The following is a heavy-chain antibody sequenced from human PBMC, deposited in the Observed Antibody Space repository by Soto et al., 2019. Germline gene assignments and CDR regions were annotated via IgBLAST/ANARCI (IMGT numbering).Heavy chain of an antibody. Sequence: QVQLQESGPGLVKPSQTLSLTCTVSGGSISSDDYYWSWIRQPPGNALEWIGYISYSGSTYYIPSLKSRLTISLDTSRDQFSLTLSSVSAADTAVYYCARDRSNSPDYFDYWGQGTLVTVSS. CDR2: ISYSGST. J-gene: IGHJ4*02. CDR3: ARDRSNSPDYFDY. D-gene: IGHD6-6*01. V-gene: IGHV4-30-4*01. CDR1: GGSISSDDYY.